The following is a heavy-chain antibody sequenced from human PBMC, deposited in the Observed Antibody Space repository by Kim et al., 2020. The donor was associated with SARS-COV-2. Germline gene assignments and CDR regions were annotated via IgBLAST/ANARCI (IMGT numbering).Heavy chain of an antibody. J-gene: IGHJ4*02. CDR1: GGSISSGSYY. CDR3: ARATDTAMVTSYFDY. CDR2: IYTSGST. D-gene: IGHD5-18*01. Sequence: SETLSLTCTVSGGSISSGSYYWSWIRQPAGKGLEWIGRIYTSGSTNYNPSLKSRVTISVDTSKNQFSLKLSSVTAADTAVYYCARATDTAMVTSYFDYWGQGTLVTVSS. V-gene: IGHV4-61*02.